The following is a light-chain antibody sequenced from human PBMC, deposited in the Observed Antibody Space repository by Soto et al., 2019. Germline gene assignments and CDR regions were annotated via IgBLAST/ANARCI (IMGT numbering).Light chain of an antibody. J-gene: IGKJ1*01. V-gene: IGKV1-39*01. Sequence: DIQMTQSPSSLSASVGDRVTISCRASQSIRNYVSWYQQKPGTAPKLLIRAASTLQSVVPSRFSGSGSGTDFPLTISSLQIEDFATYFCLQTDSTPQSFGQGT. CDR1: QSIRNY. CDR3: LQTDSTPQS. CDR2: AAS.